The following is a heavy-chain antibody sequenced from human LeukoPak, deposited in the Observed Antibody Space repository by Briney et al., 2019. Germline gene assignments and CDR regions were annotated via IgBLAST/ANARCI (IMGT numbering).Heavy chain of an antibody. CDR1: GFTFSSYA. Sequence: GGSLRLSCAASGFTFSSYAMTWVRQAPGKGLEWVSTISGGSENTYYTDSVKGLFTISRDNSKNTLYLQMSSLRVEDTAVYYCSKDNYFLHWGQGTLVTVSS. CDR3: SKDNYFLH. V-gene: IGHV3-23*01. CDR2: ISGGSENT. J-gene: IGHJ1*01.